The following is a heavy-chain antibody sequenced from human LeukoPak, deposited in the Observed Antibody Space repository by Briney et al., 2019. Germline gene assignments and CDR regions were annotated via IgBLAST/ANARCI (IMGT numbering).Heavy chain of an antibody. CDR1: GGSFSGYY. CDR3: ASRTQPAFAFDI. CDR2: INHSGST. V-gene: IGHV4-34*01. Sequence: PSETLSLTCAVYGGSFSGYYWSWIRQPPGKGLEWIGEINHSGSTNYNPSLKSRVTISVDTSKNQFSLKLSSVTAADTAVYYCASRTQPAFAFDIWGQGTMVTVSS. D-gene: IGHD1-14*01. J-gene: IGHJ3*02.